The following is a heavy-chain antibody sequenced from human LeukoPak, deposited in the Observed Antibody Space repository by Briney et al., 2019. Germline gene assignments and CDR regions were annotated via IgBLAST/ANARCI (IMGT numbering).Heavy chain of an antibody. V-gene: IGHV3-23*01. CDR3: GRDVGP. CDR2: VSGSGGIT. J-gene: IGHJ5*02. Sequence: PGGTLRLSCAASGFTFSSYGMSWVRQAPGKGLEWVSGVSGSGGITFYADSVKGRFTISRDNSKNTLYLQMNSLRVEDTAMYYCGRDVGPWGQGTLVTVSS. CDR1: GFTFSSYG.